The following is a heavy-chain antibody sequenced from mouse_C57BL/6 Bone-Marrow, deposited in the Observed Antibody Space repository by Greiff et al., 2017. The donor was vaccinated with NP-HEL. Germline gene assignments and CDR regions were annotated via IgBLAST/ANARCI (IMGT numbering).Heavy chain of an antibody. CDR2: IYPRSGNT. D-gene: IGHD1-1*01. CDR1: GYTFTSYG. Sequence: KQSCKASGYTFTSYGISWVKQRTGQGLEWIGEIYPRSGNTYYNEKFKGKATLTADKSSSTAYMELRSLTSEDSAVYFCARGTTVVDYYAMDYWGQGTSVTVSS. J-gene: IGHJ4*01. CDR3: ARGTTVVDYYAMDY. V-gene: IGHV1-81*01.